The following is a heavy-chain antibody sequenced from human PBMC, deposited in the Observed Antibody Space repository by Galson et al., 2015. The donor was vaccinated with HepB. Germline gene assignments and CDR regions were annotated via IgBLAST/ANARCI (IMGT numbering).Heavy chain of an antibody. CDR2: IYYSGST. V-gene: IGHV4-31*03. J-gene: IGHJ4*02. CDR1: GGSISSGGYY. CDR3: ARGGELTGDLFDY. D-gene: IGHD7-27*01. Sequence: TLSLTCTVSGGSISSGGYYWSWIRQHPGKGLEWIGYIYYSGSTYYNPSLKSRVTISVDTSKNQFSLKLSSVTAADTAVYYCARGGELTGDLFDYWGQGTWSPSPQ.